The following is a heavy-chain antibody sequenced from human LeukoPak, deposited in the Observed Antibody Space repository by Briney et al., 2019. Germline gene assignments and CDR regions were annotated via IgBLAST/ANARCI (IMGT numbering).Heavy chain of an antibody. Sequence: ASVKVSCKASGYTFTSYGISWVRQAPGQGLEWMGRISAYNGNTNYAQKLQGRVTMTTDTSTSTAYMELRSLRSDDTAVYYCARQLSYYDSSGYYNWFDPWGQGTLVTVSS. V-gene: IGHV1-18*01. J-gene: IGHJ5*02. CDR3: ARQLSYYDSSGYYNWFDP. D-gene: IGHD3-22*01. CDR1: GYTFTSYG. CDR2: ISAYNGNT.